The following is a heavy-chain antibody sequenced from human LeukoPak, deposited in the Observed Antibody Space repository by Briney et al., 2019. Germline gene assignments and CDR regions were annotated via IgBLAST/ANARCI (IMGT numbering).Heavy chain of an antibody. J-gene: IGHJ4*02. CDR3: AKDLQVGAKDY. CDR2: ISYDGSNK. V-gene: IGHV3-30-3*01. Sequence: PGGSLRLSCAASGFTFSSYVMHWVRQAPGKGLEWVAVISYDGSNKYYADSVKGRFTISRDNSKNTLYLQMNSLGAEDTAVYYCAKDLQVGAKDYWGQGTLVTVSS. D-gene: IGHD1-26*01. CDR1: GFTFSSYV.